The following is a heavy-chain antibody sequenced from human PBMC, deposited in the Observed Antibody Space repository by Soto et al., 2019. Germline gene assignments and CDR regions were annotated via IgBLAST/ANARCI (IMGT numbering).Heavy chain of an antibody. CDR2: MNPGSGDT. J-gene: IGHJ5*02. D-gene: IGHD3-16*01. V-gene: IGHV1-8*01. Sequence: AXVTLSCPSAGSSFPKKDVTWLRQALGQGLEWMGWMNPGSGDTGYAQKFQGRVTMTRDISIATAYMELSSLRSDDTAIDYCARMATFGSLNWFDPLGQGTLVTFSS. CDR3: ARMATFGSLNWFDP. CDR1: GSSFPKKD.